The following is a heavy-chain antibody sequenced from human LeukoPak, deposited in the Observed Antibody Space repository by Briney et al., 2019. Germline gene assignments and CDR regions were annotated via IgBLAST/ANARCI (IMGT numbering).Heavy chain of an antibody. Sequence: PSETLSLICAVYGGSFSGYYWSWIRQPPGKGLEWIGEINHSGSTNYNPSLKSRVTISVDTSKNQFSLKLSSVTAADTAVYYCARQGLYCGGDCYSIWFDYWGQGTLVTVSS. J-gene: IGHJ4*02. CDR2: INHSGST. D-gene: IGHD2-21*02. CDR3: ARQGLYCGGDCYSIWFDY. V-gene: IGHV4-34*01. CDR1: GGSFSGYY.